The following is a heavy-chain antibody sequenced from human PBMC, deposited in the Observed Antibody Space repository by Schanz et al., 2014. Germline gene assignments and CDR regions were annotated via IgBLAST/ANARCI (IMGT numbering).Heavy chain of an antibody. Sequence: QVQMVESGGGVVQPGRSLRLSCAASGFAFSVYGMHWVRQAPGKGPEWVAVIWSDGSTKYYADSVKGRFTISRDNSKNTLYLQMNSLRADDTAVYFCASPSGYSDYGTYFDFWGQGTLVTVSS. CDR3: ASPSGYSDYGTYFDF. J-gene: IGHJ4*02. D-gene: IGHD5-12*01. V-gene: IGHV3-33*03. CDR1: GFAFSVYG. CDR2: IWSDGSTK.